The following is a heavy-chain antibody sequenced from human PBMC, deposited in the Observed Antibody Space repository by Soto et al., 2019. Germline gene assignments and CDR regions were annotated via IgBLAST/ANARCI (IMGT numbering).Heavy chain of an antibody. J-gene: IGHJ6*02. CDR1: GGTFSSYA. V-gene: IGHV1-69*06. Sequence: WASVKVSCKASGGTFSSYAISWVRQAPGQGLEWMGGIIPIFGTANYAQKFQGRVTITADKSTSTAYMELSSLRSEDTAVYYCARGVAAAGTHYYYGMDVWGQGTTVTVSS. CDR2: IIPIFGTA. CDR3: ARGVAAAGTHYYYGMDV. D-gene: IGHD6-13*01.